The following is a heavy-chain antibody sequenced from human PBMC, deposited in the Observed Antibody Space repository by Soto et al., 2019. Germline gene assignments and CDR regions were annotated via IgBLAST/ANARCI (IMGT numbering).Heavy chain of an antibody. CDR3: ARPPETTIFGVVPNVFDF. V-gene: IGHV5-51*01. CDR2: IFPGESDV. D-gene: IGHD3-3*01. J-gene: IGHJ3*01. CDR1: GYNFARYW. Sequence: PGESLKISCKGSGYNFARYWIGWVRQMPGKGLEWMGIIFPGESDVRYSPSFQGRVTISADKSISTAYLQWSSLKASDTAMYYCARPPETTIFGVVPNVFDFWGQGTMVTVSS.